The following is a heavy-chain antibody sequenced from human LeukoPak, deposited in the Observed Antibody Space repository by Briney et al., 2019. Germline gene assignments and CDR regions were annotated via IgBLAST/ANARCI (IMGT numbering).Heavy chain of an antibody. CDR2: INGGNGNA. CDR3: ARDGGSSTVTTPSF. V-gene: IGHV1-3*03. D-gene: IGHD4-17*01. Sequence: ASVKVSCKASGYTFTSYAIHWVRQAPGQRLEWMGWINGGNGNAKYSQEFQGRVTITRDTSANTAYMELSSLRSEDMALYYCARDGGSSTVTTPSFWGQGTLVTVSS. J-gene: IGHJ4*02. CDR1: GYTFTSYA.